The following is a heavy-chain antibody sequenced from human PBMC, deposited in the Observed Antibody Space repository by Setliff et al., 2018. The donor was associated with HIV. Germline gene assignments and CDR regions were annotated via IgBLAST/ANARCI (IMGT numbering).Heavy chain of an antibody. V-gene: IGHV1-18*04. Sequence: ASVKVSCKASGYTFTTYGVNWVRQAPGQGLEWMGWINSYNGNTKFAQKFQGRVTMTTDTSTTTAFMELRSLKADDTGIYYCSRSGVPPYYYYRMDVWGQGTTVTVSS. J-gene: IGHJ6*02. D-gene: IGHD3-22*01. CDR3: SRSGVPPYYYYRMDV. CDR2: INSYNGNT. CDR1: GYTFTTYG.